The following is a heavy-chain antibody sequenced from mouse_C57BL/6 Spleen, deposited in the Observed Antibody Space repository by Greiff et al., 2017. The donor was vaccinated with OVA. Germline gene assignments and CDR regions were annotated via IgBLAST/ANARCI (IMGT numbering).Heavy chain of an antibody. J-gene: IGHJ1*03. CDR1: GYNIKDYY. Sequence: VQLQQSGAELVKPGASVKLSCTASGYNIKDYYMHWVKQRTEQGLEWIGRIDPEDGETKYAPKFQGKATLTADTSSKTASMQLSSLTSEDTAVYYCARGDYDGDWYFDVWGTGTTVTVSS. CDR3: ARGDYDGDWYFDV. CDR2: IDPEDGET. V-gene: IGHV14-2*01. D-gene: IGHD2-4*01.